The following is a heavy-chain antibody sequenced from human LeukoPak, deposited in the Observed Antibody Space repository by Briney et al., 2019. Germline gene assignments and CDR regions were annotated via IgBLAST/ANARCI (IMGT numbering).Heavy chain of an antibody. J-gene: IGHJ6*02. Sequence: ASVKVSCKASGYTFIDYQMHWLRQAPGQGLEWMGWINPNNGGTNYAQKFQGRVTMTRDTSIRTAYMEVSSLRSDDTAMYYCAREWELNTQTDGMDVWGQGTSVTVSS. CDR3: AREWELNTQTDGMDV. D-gene: IGHD1-26*01. CDR1: GYTFIDYQ. CDR2: INPNNGGT. V-gene: IGHV1-2*02.